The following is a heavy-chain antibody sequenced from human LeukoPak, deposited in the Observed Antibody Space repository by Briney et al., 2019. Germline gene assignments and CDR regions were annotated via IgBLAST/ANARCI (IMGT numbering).Heavy chain of an antibody. V-gene: IGHV3-9*01. D-gene: IGHD1-1*01. J-gene: IGHJ3*02. CDR2: ISWNSGSI. Sequence: PGGSLRLSCAGSGFTFDDYAMHWVRQAPGKGLEWVSGISWNSGSIGYADSVKGRFTISRDNARNSLYLQMNSLRPEDTALSYCAKDRRLERGPYDAFDIWGQKTMVTVSS. CDR3: AKDRRLERGPYDAFDI. CDR1: GFTFDDYA.